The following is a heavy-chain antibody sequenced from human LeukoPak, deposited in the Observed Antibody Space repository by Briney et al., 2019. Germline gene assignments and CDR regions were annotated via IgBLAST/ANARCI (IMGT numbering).Heavy chain of an antibody. CDR3: ARRLYYYYYMDV. Sequence: SETLSLTCAVYGGSFSGYYWSWIRQPPGKGLEWIGEINHSGSTNYNPPLKSRVTISVDTSKNQFSLKLSSVTAADTAVYYCARRLYYYYYMDVWGKGTTVTISS. CDR2: INHSGST. D-gene: IGHD6-25*01. J-gene: IGHJ6*03. CDR1: GGSFSGYY. V-gene: IGHV4-34*01.